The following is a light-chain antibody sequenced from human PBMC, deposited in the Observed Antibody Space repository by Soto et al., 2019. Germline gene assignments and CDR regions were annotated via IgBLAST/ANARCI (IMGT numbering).Light chain of an antibody. Sequence: QSALTQAASVSGSPGQSITISCTGTSSDIGGYNYVSWYQQRPGEAPKLLIDAVSYRPSGISNRFSGSKSGNTASLTISGLQSEDEAVYYCFSYTTSDTVLFGGGTKLTVL. CDR1: SSDIGGYNY. CDR3: FSYTTSDTVL. CDR2: AVS. J-gene: IGLJ2*01. V-gene: IGLV2-14*01.